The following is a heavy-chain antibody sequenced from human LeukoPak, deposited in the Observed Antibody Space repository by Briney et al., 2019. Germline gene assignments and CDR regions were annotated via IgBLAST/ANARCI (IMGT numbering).Heavy chain of an antibody. J-gene: IGHJ6*02. Sequence: ASVKVSCKASGYTFTSYGISWVRQAPGQGLEWMGWIRAYNGNTNYAQKLQGRVTMTTDTSTSTAYIELRSLRSDDTAVYYCATRRWFGESYGMDVWGQGTTVTVSS. CDR3: ATRRWFGESYGMDV. V-gene: IGHV1-18*01. CDR1: GYTFTSYG. D-gene: IGHD3-10*01. CDR2: IRAYNGNT.